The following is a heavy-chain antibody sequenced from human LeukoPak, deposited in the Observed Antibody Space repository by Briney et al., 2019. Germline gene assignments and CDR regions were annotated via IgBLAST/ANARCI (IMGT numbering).Heavy chain of an antibody. Sequence: GGSLRLSCAASGFTVSSNYMSWVRQAPGKGLEWVSVIYSGGSTYYADSVKGRFTISRDNSKNTLYLQMNSLRAEDTAVYYCARVDVDTAMADSFDYWGQGTLVTVSS. CDR1: GFTVSSNY. CDR2: IYSGGST. J-gene: IGHJ4*02. D-gene: IGHD5-18*01. CDR3: ARVDVDTAMADSFDY. V-gene: IGHV3-53*01.